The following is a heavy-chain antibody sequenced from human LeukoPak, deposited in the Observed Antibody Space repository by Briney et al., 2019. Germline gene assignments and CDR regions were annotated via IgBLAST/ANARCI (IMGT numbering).Heavy chain of an antibody. V-gene: IGHV4-34*01. CDR1: SGSFSGYY. CDR3: AARGEYSGSGTR. Sequence: PSETLSLTCAVYSGSFSGYYWSWIRQAPGKGLEWIGEINHSGSTNYNPPLRTRVTISVDTSKNQFSLKLTSVTVADTAMYYCAARGEYSGSGTRWGQGALVTVSS. D-gene: IGHD3-10*01. CDR2: INHSGST. J-gene: IGHJ4*02.